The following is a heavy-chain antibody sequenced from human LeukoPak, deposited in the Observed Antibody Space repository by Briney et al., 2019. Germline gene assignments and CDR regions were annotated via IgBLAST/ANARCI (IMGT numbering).Heavy chain of an antibody. D-gene: IGHD2-21*02. J-gene: IGHJ4*02. CDR2: ISWDGGST. Sequence: GGSLRLSCAASGFTLDDYTMHWVRPAPGRGLGWVSLISWDGGSTYYADSVKGRFTLSRDNSKNSLYLQMNRLRNADTGLYFCAKGDRPYFFDYWGEGTLVTVS. CDR3: AKGDRPYFFDY. V-gene: IGHV3-43*01. CDR1: GFTLDDYT.